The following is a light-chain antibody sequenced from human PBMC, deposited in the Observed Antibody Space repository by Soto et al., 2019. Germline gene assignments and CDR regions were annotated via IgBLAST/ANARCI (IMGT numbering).Light chain of an antibody. CDR2: EVS. J-gene: IGLJ1*01. CDR1: STDFVGYNR. CDR3: SLYTSENAYV. Sequence: QSALTQPPSVSGSPGQSVTISCTGTSTDFVGYNRVSWYQQPPGTAPKLMIYEVSKRPSGVPDRFSGSKSGNTASLTISGLQAADEADYYCSLYTSENAYVFGTGTQLTGL. V-gene: IGLV2-18*01.